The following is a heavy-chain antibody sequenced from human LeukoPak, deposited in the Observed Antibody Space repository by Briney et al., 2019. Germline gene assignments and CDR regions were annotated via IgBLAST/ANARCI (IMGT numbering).Heavy chain of an antibody. Sequence: SETLSLTCAVYGGSFSGYYWSWIRQPPGKGLEWIGEINHSGSTNYNPSLKSRVTISVDTSKNQFSLKLSSVTAADTAVYYCARGGGRYCSGGSCYRTRGWFDPWGQGTLVTVSS. CDR2: INHSGST. D-gene: IGHD2-15*01. V-gene: IGHV4-34*01. CDR1: GGSFSGYY. CDR3: ARGGGRYCSGGSCYRTRGWFDP. J-gene: IGHJ5*02.